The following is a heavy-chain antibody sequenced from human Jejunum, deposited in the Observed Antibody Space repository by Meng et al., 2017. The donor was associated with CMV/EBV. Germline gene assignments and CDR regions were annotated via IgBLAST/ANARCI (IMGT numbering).Heavy chain of an antibody. CDR1: GGSSKGYY. Sequence: GQLPGSGPGLMKPPETLSRPCTVSGGSSKGYYCSCIRQPAGKGLEWIGRIYTSGNTNYNPSLKSRVTMSVDTSKNQFSLKLSSVTAADTAVYYCTRDNLSGSYYFDYWGQGTLVTVSS. V-gene: IGHV4-4*07. CDR2: IYTSGNT. D-gene: IGHD1-26*01. CDR3: TRDNLSGSYYFDY. J-gene: IGHJ4*02.